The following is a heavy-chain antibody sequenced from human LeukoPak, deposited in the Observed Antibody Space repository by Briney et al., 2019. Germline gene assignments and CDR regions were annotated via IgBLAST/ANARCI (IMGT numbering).Heavy chain of an antibody. J-gene: IGHJ4*02. Sequence: PGGSLRLSCAASGFTFSNYAMSWVRQAPGKGLEWVSAISGRGGSTYYADSVKGRFTISRDNSKNTLYLQMNSLRAEDTAVYYCAKDPGDFWSASHYYFDYWGQGTLVTVSS. CDR3: AKDPGDFWSASHYYFDY. CDR1: GFTFSNYA. V-gene: IGHV3-23*01. CDR2: ISGRGGST. D-gene: IGHD3-3*01.